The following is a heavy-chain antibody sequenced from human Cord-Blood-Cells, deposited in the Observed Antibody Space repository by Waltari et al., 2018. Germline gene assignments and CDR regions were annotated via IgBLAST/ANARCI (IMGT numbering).Heavy chain of an antibody. V-gene: IGHV5-51*01. CDR3: ARQVSSPNYGDLTHFDY. J-gene: IGHJ4*02. Sequence: EVQLVQSGAEVKKPGESLQISCKGSGYSFTTYWIGWVRQMPGKGLEWMGIIYPGDSDTRYSPSFQGQVTISADKSISTAYLQWSSLKASDTAMYYCARQVSSPNYGDLTHFDYWGQGTLVTVSS. CDR2: IYPGDSDT. CDR1: GYSFTTYW. D-gene: IGHD4-17*01.